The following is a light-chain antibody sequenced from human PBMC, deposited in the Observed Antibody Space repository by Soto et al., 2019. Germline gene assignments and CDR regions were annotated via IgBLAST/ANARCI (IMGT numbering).Light chain of an antibody. V-gene: IGKV3-15*01. CDR2: DAS. Sequence: EVGRTRWPDTLSESPGQSATLSCRASQTIGTNLAWYQQKPGQAPRLVIYDASTRDTGIPARFSGVGSGTEFTLTISSRRPADFGVYYCQHYDRWPPTFGQGTRVDIK. CDR3: QHYDRWPPT. J-gene: IGKJ1*01. CDR1: QTIGTN.